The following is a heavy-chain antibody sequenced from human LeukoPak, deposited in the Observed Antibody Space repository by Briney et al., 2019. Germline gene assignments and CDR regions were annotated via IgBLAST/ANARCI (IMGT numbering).Heavy chain of an antibody. CDR1: GFTFSSFA. Sequence: PGRSLRLSCAASGFTFSSFAMHWVRQAPGKGLEWVAVISYDGSNKYYADSVKGRFTISRDNSKNTLYLQMNSLRAEDTAVYYCARDGGPFGVVTYAGHFDYWGQGTLVTVSS. CDR2: ISYDGSNK. V-gene: IGHV3-30-3*01. CDR3: ARDGGPFGVVTYAGHFDY. D-gene: IGHD3-3*01. J-gene: IGHJ4*02.